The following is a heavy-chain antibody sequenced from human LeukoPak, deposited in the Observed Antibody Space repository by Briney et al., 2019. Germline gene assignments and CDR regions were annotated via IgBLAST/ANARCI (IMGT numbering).Heavy chain of an antibody. V-gene: IGHV3-30*03. CDR1: GFTLSSYD. CDR2: ISYDGSNK. D-gene: IGHD3-22*01. J-gene: IGHJ4*02. CDR3: ARGRHYYDSSGYYY. Sequence: GGSLRLSCAASGFTLSSYDMHWVRQAPGKGLEWVAVISYDGSNKYYADSVKGRFTISRDNSRNTLYLQTNSLRAEDTAVYYCARGRHYYDSSGYYYWGQGTLVTVSS.